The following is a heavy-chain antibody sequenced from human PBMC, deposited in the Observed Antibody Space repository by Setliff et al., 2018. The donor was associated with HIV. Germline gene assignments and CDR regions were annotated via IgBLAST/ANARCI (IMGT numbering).Heavy chain of an antibody. CDR2: IYTSGSV. V-gene: IGHV4-61*05. Sequence: SETLSLTCTVSGGSISSSSYYWGWIRQPPGKGLEWIGYIYTSGSVNYNPSLNSRVTISVDTSKNQFSLKVNSVTAADTAVYYCAKTIGRYFDIFDNWGQGTLVTVSS. CDR3: AKTIGRYFDIFDN. D-gene: IGHD3-9*01. CDR1: GGSISSSSYY. J-gene: IGHJ4*02.